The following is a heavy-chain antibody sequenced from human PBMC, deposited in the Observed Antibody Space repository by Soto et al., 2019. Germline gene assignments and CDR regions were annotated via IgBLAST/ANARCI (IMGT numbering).Heavy chain of an antibody. CDR1: GFTLSDYY. CDR2: TRSQPKGYST. D-gene: IGHD1-1*01. CDR3: ARGGQEHLIHCFIDY. Sequence: EVQLVESGGGLVQPGGSLRVSCVVSGFTLSDYYMDWVRQAPGKGLEWIVRTRSQPKGYSTEYAASVKGIFTISRDDSRSSLFVQMNSLETDATALYYCARGGQEHLIHCFIDYWGQGTLVTVSS. V-gene: IGHV3-72*01. J-gene: IGHJ4*02.